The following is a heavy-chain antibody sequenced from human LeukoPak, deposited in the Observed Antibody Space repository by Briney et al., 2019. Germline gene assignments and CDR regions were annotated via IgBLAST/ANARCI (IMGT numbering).Heavy chain of an antibody. Sequence: HGESLKTSCKGSGYIFTHNWIGWVRQMPGKGLEWMGIIYPGDSDTRYSPSFEGQVTISVDKSISTAYLQWSSLKASDTAMYYCARQTRDGSGSRGYSFDFWGQGTPVTVSS. CDR2: IYPGDSDT. V-gene: IGHV5-51*01. J-gene: IGHJ4*02. CDR3: ARQTRDGSGSRGYSFDF. D-gene: IGHD3-10*01. CDR1: GYIFTHNW.